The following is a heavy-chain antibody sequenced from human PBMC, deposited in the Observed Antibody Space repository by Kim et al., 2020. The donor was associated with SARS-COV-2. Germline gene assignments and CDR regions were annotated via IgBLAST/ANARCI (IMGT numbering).Heavy chain of an antibody. D-gene: IGHD1-26*01. Sequence: GGSLRLSCAASGFTFSSYAMHWVRQPPGKGLEWVAVISYDGRNKYYADSVKGRFTISRDNSKNTLYLQMNSLRAEDTAVYYCARGGSWLQPRGFDSCGQGTLVT. V-gene: IGHV3-30-3*01. CDR2: ISYDGRNK. J-gene: IGHJ4*02. CDR1: GFTFSSYA. CDR3: ARGGSWLQPRGFDS.